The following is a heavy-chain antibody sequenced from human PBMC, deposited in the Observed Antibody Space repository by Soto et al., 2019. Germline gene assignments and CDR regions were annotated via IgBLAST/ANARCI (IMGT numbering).Heavy chain of an antibody. CDR2: ISGSGGST. J-gene: IGHJ6*02. Sequence: GGSLRLSCAASGFTFSSYAMSWVRQAPGKGLEWVSAISGSGGSTYYADSVKGRFTISRDNSKNTLYLQMNSLRAEDTAVYYCAKGSGVRGVIRRYYYYCGMDVWGQGTTVTVSS. D-gene: IGHD3-10*01. CDR3: AKGSGVRGVIRRYYYYCGMDV. V-gene: IGHV3-23*01. CDR1: GFTFSSYA.